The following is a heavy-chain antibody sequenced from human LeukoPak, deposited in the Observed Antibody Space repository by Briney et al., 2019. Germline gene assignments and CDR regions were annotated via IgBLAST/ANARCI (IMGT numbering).Heavy chain of an antibody. V-gene: IGHV4-34*01. CDR1: GGSFSGYY. J-gene: IGHJ6*03. CDR2: INHSGST. CDR3: ARGRGDFWSGYQYYYYHMDV. Sequence: PSETLSLTCAVYGGSFSGYYWSWIRQPPGKGLEWIGEINHSGSTNYNPSLKSRVTISVDTSKNQFSLKLSSVTAADTAVYYRARGRGDFWSGYQYYYYHMDVWGKGTTVTVSS. D-gene: IGHD3-3*01.